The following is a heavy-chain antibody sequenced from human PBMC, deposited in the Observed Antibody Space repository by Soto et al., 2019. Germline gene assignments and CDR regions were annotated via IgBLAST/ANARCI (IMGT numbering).Heavy chain of an antibody. CDR2: IIPIFGTA. J-gene: IGHJ5*02. CDR3: ARDRGPSSGYYPYWFDP. Sequence: QVQLVQSGAEVKKPGSSVKVSCKASGGTFSSYAISWVRQAPGQGLEWMGEIIPIFGTATYAQKFQGRVTITAAESTSTAYMELSSLRSEDTAVYYCARDRGPSSGYYPYWFDPWGQGTLVTVSS. CDR1: GGTFSSYA. V-gene: IGHV1-69*12. D-gene: IGHD3-22*01.